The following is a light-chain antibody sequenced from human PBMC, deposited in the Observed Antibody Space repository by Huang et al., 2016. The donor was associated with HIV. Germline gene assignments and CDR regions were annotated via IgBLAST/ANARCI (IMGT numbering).Light chain of an antibody. Sequence: DIQMTQSPSSLSASVGDRVTIPCRASQSISSYLNWYQQKPGKAPKLLSYAASSLQSGVPSRFSGSGSGTDFTLTISSLQPEDFATYYCQQSYSTPRTFGQGTRLEIK. CDR2: AAS. CDR1: QSISSY. CDR3: QQSYSTPRT. J-gene: IGKJ5*01. V-gene: IGKV1-39*01.